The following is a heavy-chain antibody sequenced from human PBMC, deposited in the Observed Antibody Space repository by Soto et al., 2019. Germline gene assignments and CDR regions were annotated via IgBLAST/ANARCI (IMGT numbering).Heavy chain of an antibody. D-gene: IGHD6-6*01. CDR1: GGSFSGYY. V-gene: IGHV4-34*01. CDR3: ARGRIAARKYYYYGMDV. J-gene: IGHJ6*02. CDR2: INHSGST. Sequence: SETLSLTCAVYGGSFSGYYWSWIRQPPGKGLEWIGEINHSGSTNYNPSLKSRVTISVDTSKNQFSLKLSSVTAADTAVYYCARGRIAARKYYYYGMDVWGQGTMVTVSS.